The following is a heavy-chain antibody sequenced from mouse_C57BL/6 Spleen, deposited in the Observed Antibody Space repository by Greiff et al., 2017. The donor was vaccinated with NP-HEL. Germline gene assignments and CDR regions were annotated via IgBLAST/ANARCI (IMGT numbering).Heavy chain of an antibody. J-gene: IGHJ1*03. V-gene: IGHV1-47*01. CDR3: ARSTTVVAPGGYFDV. D-gene: IGHD1-1*01. CDR1: GYTFTTYP. CDR2: FHPYNDDT. Sequence: LQESGAELVKPGASVKMSCKASGYTFTTYPIEWMKQNHGKSLEWIGNFHPYNDDTKYNEKFKGKATLTVEKSSSTVYLELSRLTSDDSAVYFCARSTTVVAPGGYFDVWGTGTTVTVSS.